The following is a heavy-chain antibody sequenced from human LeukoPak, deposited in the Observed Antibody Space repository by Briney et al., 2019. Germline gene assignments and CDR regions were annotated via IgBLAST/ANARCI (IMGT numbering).Heavy chain of an antibody. CDR2: IYYSGST. Sequence: TSETLSLTCTVSGGSISSYYWSWIRQPPGKGLEWIGYIYYSGSTNYNPSLKSRVTISVDTSKNQFSLKLSSVTAADTAVYYCARGRGEWLVLLDDAFDIWGQGTMVTVSS. D-gene: IGHD6-19*01. CDR3: ARGRGEWLVLLDDAFDI. CDR1: GGSISSYY. V-gene: IGHV4-59*01. J-gene: IGHJ3*02.